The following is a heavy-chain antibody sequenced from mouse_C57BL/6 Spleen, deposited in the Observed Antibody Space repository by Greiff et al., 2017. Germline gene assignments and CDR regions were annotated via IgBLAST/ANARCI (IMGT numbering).Heavy chain of an antibody. D-gene: IGHD2-2*01. CDR3: ARPTPTYGYDVEMDY. Sequence: QVQLQQPGAELVKPGASVKLSCKASGYTFTSYWMHWVKQRPGQGLEWIGMIHPNSGSTNYNEKFKSKATLTVDKSSSTAYMQLSSLTSEDSAVYYCARPTPTYGYDVEMDYGGQGTSVTVSS. CDR2: IHPNSGST. CDR1: GYTFTSYW. V-gene: IGHV1-64*01. J-gene: IGHJ4*01.